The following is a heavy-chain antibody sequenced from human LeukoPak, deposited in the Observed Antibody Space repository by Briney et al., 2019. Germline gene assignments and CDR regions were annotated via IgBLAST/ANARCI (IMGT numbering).Heavy chain of an antibody. J-gene: IGHJ4*02. CDR2: MNPNNGNT. Sequence: ASVKVSCKTSGYTFSNYDINWVRQAPGQGLEWMGWMNPNNGNTGYAQKFQGRVTMTRDTSITTAYMELSSLRSEDTAVYYCAREGAGAYYFDYWGQGTLVTVSS. CDR3: AREGAGAYYFDY. D-gene: IGHD3-10*01. CDR1: GYTFSNYD. V-gene: IGHV1-8*01.